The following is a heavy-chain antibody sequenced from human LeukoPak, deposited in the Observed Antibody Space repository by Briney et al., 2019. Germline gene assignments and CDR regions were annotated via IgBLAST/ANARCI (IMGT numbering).Heavy chain of an antibody. V-gene: IGHV4-59*08. D-gene: IGHD5-24*01. CDR2: IYYTET. CDR1: GGPVSNYY. J-gene: IGHJ4*02. Sequence: PSETLSLTCTVSGGPVSNYYWSWIRQSPGKGLEWIGYIYYTETSYNPSLKSRVTISADTSKNQFSLKLSSVTAADTAVYYCARRRDGYNEDFFDYWGQGTLVTVSS. CDR3: ARRRDGYNEDFFDY.